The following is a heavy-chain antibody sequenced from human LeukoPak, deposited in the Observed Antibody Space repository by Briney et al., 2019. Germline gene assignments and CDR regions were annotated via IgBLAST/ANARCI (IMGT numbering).Heavy chain of an antibody. CDR3: ARVSYYYDSSGYIGRHDAFDI. Sequence: GGSLRLSCAASGFTFSDYYMSWIRQAPGKGLEWVSYISSSSSYTNYADSVKGRFTISRDNAKNSLYLQMNSLRAEDTAVYCCARVSYYYDSSGYIGRHDAFDIWGQGTMVTVSS. CDR1: GFTFSDYY. V-gene: IGHV3-11*06. CDR2: ISSSSSYT. J-gene: IGHJ3*02. D-gene: IGHD3-22*01.